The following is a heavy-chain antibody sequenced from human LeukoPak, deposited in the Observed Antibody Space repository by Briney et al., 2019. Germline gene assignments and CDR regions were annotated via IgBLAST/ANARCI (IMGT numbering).Heavy chain of an antibody. V-gene: IGHV1-2*02. CDR3: ARAYDILTGYYIHDY. CDR2: INPNSGGT. J-gene: IGHJ4*02. CDR1: GYTFTGYY. Sequence: ASVKVSCKASGYTFTGYYMHWVRQAPGQGLEWMGWINPNSGGTNYAQKFQGRVTMTRDTPISTAYMELSRLRSDDTAVYYCARAYDILTGYYIHDYWGQGTLVTVSS. D-gene: IGHD3-9*01.